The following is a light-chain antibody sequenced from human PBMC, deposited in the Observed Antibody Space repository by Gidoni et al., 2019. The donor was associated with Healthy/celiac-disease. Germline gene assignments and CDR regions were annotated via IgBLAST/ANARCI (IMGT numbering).Light chain of an antibody. CDR1: KLGDKY. J-gene: IGLJ2*01. V-gene: IGLV3-1*01. CDR3: QAWDSSTAV. CDR2: QDS. Sequence: SYELTQPPSVSVSPGQTASITCSGDKLGDKYACWYQQKPGQSPVLVIYQDSKRPSRIPARFSGSNSGNTATLTLSGTQAMDEADYSCQAWDSSTAVFGGGTKLTVL.